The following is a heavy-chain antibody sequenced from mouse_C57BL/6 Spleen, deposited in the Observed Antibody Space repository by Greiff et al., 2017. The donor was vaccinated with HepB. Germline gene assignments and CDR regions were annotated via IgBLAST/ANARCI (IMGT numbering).Heavy chain of an antibody. CDR1: GFTFSSYA. CDR3: TRDEGDGVDY. D-gene: IGHD3-3*01. CDR2: ISSGGDYI. Sequence: EVKLMESGEGLVKPGGSLKLSCAASGFTFSSYAMSWVRQTPEKRLEWVAYISSGGDYIYYAVTVKGRFTISRDNARNTLYLQMSSLKSEDTAMYYCTRDEGDGVDYWGQGTTLTVSS. J-gene: IGHJ2*01. V-gene: IGHV5-9-1*02.